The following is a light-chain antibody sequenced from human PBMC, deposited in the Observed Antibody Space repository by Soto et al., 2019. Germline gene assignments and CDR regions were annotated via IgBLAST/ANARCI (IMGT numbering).Light chain of an antibody. CDR2: DTS. J-gene: IGKJ5*01. V-gene: IGKV3-20*01. CDR1: QSVNNF. CDR3: QQYGTSEII. Sequence: EVVLTQSPATLSLSPGERATLSCRASQSVNNFLAWYQQRPGQAPRPLIYDTSSRASGIPDRVSGRGSGTDFTLTISRLETEDFAVFYCQQYGTSEIIFGQGTRLEIK.